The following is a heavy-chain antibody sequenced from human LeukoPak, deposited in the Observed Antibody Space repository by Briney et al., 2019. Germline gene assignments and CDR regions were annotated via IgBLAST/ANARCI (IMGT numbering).Heavy chain of an antibody. CDR3: ARARQFVSGWTAYFDH. Sequence: GGSLRLSCAASGFTLSSHAMSWVRQAPGKGLEWVSAIHSGGGTYYADSVRGRFTISRHNSQSTLYLQMNSLKAEDTAVYYCARARQFVSGWTAYFDHCGQGTLVTVSS. CDR2: IHSGGGT. J-gene: IGHJ4*02. D-gene: IGHD6-19*01. CDR1: GFTLSSHA. V-gene: IGHV3-23*01.